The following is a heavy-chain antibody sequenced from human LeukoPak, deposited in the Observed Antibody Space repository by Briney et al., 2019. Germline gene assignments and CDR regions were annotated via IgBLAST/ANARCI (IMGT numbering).Heavy chain of an antibody. D-gene: IGHD6-6*01. Sequence: ASVKVSCKASGYTFTGYHIHWVRQAPGQGLEWMGRINPYSGDTNFAQKFQGRVTMTRDTSITTAYMGLSRLRSDDTAVYYCARDEYSSSLWGYYYYMDVWGKGTTVTVSS. V-gene: IGHV1-2*06. J-gene: IGHJ6*03. CDR2: INPYSGDT. CDR3: ARDEYSSSLWGYYYYMDV. CDR1: GYTFTGYH.